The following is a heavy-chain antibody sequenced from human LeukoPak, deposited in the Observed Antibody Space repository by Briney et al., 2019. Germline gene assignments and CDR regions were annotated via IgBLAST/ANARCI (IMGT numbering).Heavy chain of an antibody. V-gene: IGHV4-4*07. Sequence: NTSETLSLTCTVSGGSISSYYWSWIRQPAGKGLEWIGRIYTSGSTNYNPSLKSRVTMSVDTSKNQFSLKLSSVTAADTAVYYCARDMAGQGEGAFDIWGQGTMVTVSS. D-gene: IGHD6-19*01. J-gene: IGHJ3*02. CDR3: ARDMAGQGEGAFDI. CDR2: IYTSGST. CDR1: GGSISSYY.